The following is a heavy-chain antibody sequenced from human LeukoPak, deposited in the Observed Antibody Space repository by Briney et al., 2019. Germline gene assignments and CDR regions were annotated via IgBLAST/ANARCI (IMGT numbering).Heavy chain of an antibody. D-gene: IGHD2-15*01. CDR2: FIPRFGTT. Sequence: SVTVSCKASGGTFSTAAINWIRQAPGQGLEWMRGFIPRFGTTFYAQKFQGRVTLVADKSTNAAFMEVSSLTSDDTAVYYCARQHCAGGTCYDDRGFFDFWGQGTLVTVSS. V-gene: IGHV1-69*06. CDR1: GGTFSTAA. J-gene: IGHJ4*02. CDR3: ARQHCAGGTCYDDRGFFDF.